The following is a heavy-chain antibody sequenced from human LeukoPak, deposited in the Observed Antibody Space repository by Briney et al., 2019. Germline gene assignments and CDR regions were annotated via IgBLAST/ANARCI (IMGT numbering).Heavy chain of an antibody. J-gene: IGHJ4*02. D-gene: IGHD5-18*01. CDR2: INHSGST. V-gene: IGHV4-34*01. CDR1: GGPFSGYY. CDR3: AKSRGYSYVEY. Sequence: SETLSLTCAVYGGPFSGYYWSWIRQPPGKGLEWIGEINHSGSTNYNPSLKSRVTISVDTSKNQFSLKLSSVTAADTAVYYCAKSRGYSYVEYWGQGTLVTVSS.